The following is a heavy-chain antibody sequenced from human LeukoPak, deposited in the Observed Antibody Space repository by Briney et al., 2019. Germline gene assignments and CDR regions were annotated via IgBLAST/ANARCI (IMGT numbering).Heavy chain of an antibody. CDR3: ARPLNYGDPAYYFDY. CDR2: IYPGDSDT. CDR1: GYSFTSYW. D-gene: IGHD4-17*01. Sequence: GESLKISCNSSGYSFTSYWIGWVRQMPGKGLEWMGIIYPGDSDTRYSPSFQGQVTISADRSISTAYLQWSSLKASDTAMYYCARPLNYGDPAYYFDYWGQGTLVTVSS. V-gene: IGHV5-51*01. J-gene: IGHJ4*02.